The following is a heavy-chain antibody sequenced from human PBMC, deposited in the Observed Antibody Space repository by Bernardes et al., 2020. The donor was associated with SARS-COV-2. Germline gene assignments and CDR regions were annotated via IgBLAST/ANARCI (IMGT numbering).Heavy chain of an antibody. CDR1: GFTFRSYW. CDR3: ARDKRFLEWIAQHDDYYGMDV. Sequence: GGSLRLSCAASGFTFRSYWMSWVRQAPGKGLEWVANIKQDGSEKYYVDSVKGRFTISRDNAKNSLYLQMNSLRAEDTARYYCARDKRFLEWIAQHDDYYGMDVGGQGTTVTVSS. J-gene: IGHJ6*02. CDR2: IKQDGSEK. D-gene: IGHD3-3*01. V-gene: IGHV3-7*01.